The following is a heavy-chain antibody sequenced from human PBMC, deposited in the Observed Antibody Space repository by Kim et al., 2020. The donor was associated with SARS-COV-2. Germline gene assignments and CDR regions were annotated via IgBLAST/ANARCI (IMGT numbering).Heavy chain of an antibody. V-gene: IGHV3-23*01. Sequence: KGRFTISRDNYKNTLYLQMNSLRAEDTAVYYCAKDGTGNDFYYYYYMDVWGKGTTVTVSS. J-gene: IGHJ6*03. CDR3: AKDGTGNDFYYYYYMDV.